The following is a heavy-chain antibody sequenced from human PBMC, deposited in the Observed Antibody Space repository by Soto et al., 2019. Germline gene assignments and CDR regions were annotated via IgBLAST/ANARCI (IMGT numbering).Heavy chain of an antibody. CDR2: ITSSGGNT. CDR1: GFTFSSYA. D-gene: IGHD2-21*01. V-gene: IGHV3-64*01. Sequence: EVQLGESGGGLVQPGGSLRLSCAASGFTFSSYAMHWVRQAPGKGLEYVSVITSSGGNTDYASSVKGRFTISRDNSKNTLYLQIGCLRAEDMAVYYCARRIPFGYGMDVWGQGTTVTVSS. J-gene: IGHJ6*02. CDR3: ARRIPFGYGMDV.